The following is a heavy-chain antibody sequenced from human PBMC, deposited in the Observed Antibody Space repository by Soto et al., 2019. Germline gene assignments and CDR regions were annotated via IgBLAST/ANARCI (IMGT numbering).Heavy chain of an antibody. Sequence: PGESLKISCKGSDYNFATYWVAWVRQMPGAGLEWVGMIKPGDSDTRYNPSFQGRVTISADKSTNTAYLKWRSLKASDTAIYFCARRYCRSGDCYSDYWGQGALVTVSS. V-gene: IGHV5-51*01. CDR1: DYNFATYW. D-gene: IGHD2-21*01. CDR3: ARRYCRSGDCYSDY. J-gene: IGHJ4*02. CDR2: IKPGDSDT.